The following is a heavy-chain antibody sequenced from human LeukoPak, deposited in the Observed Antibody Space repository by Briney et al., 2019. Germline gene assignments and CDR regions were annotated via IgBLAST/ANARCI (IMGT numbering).Heavy chain of an antibody. CDR2: MNPKSGNT. Sequence: SVTVTFKASRYTLTNYDINSLRQATGQGGEGMGCMNPKSGNTGYAQKYQGRVTMTRSTAVSTAYMELSSLRSEETAVYYCARGSNVDTVATPLKYWGQGTLVTVSS. V-gene: IGHV1-8*01. D-gene: IGHD5-12*01. CDR3: ARGSNVDTVATPLKY. CDR1: RYTLTNYD. J-gene: IGHJ4*02.